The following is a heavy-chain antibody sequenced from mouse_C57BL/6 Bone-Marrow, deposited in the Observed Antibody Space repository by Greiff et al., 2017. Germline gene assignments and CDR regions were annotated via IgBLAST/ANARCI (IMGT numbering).Heavy chain of an antibody. D-gene: IGHD1-1*01. J-gene: IGHJ2*01. CDR2: IHPNSGST. Sequence: VKLQESGAELVKPGASVKLSCKASGYTFTSYWMHWVKQRPGQGLEWIGMIHPNSGSTNYNEKFKSKATLTVDKSSSTAYMQLSSLTSEDSAVYYCARLQIYYYGPHYFDYWGQGTTLTVSS. V-gene: IGHV1-64*01. CDR1: GYTFTSYW. CDR3: ARLQIYYYGPHYFDY.